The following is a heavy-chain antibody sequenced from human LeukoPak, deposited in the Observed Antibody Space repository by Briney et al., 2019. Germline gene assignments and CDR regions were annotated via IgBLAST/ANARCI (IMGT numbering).Heavy chain of an antibody. V-gene: IGHV1-2*02. CDR2: INRNTGDT. J-gene: IGHJ4*02. Sequence: ASVKVSCKASGYTFTGYYLFWVRQAPGQGLEWMGWINRNTGDTKYGQKFQGRVTLTRDTSIRTTYMELSSLRSDDTAVYYCARDERYCNGDNHYPDLGYWGQGTLVTVSS. D-gene: IGHD2-15*01. CDR1: GYTFTGYY. CDR3: ARDERYCNGDNHYPDLGY.